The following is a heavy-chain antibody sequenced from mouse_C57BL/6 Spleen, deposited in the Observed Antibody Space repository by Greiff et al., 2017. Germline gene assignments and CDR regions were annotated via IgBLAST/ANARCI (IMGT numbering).Heavy chain of an antibody. CDR3: ARTYYYGSSPWFAY. D-gene: IGHD1-1*01. CDR2: IHSNSGST. CDR1: GYTFTSYW. Sequence: QVKLQQPGAELVKPGASVKLSCTASGYTFTSYWMHWVKQRPGQGLEWIGMIHSNSGSTNYNEKLKSKATLTVDKSSSTAYMQLSSLTSEDSAVYYCARTYYYGSSPWFAYWGQGTLVTVSA. J-gene: IGHJ3*01. V-gene: IGHV1-64*01.